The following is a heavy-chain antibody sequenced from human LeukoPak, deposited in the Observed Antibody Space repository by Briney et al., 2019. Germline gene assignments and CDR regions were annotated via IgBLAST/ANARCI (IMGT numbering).Heavy chain of an antibody. J-gene: IGHJ4*02. Sequence: GGSLRLSCAASGFTFSDHYMDWVRQAPGKGLEWVGRSRNKARGYTTEYAASVKGRFTISRDDPKNSVFLQMNSLKNEDTAVYYCSRAWAAGKHYVGYWGQGTLVTVSS. D-gene: IGHD2-15*01. CDR1: GFTFSDHY. V-gene: IGHV3-72*01. CDR3: SRAWAAGKHYVGY. CDR2: SRNKARGYTT.